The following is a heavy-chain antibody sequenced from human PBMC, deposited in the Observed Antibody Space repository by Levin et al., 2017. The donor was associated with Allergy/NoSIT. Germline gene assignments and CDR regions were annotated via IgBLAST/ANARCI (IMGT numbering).Heavy chain of an antibody. D-gene: IGHD2-2*01. CDR1: GFTFSSYS. CDR2: ISSSSSYI. CDR3: ARNAPTKSIVVVPAAQVYYYYYGMDV. Sequence: LSLTCAASGFTFSSYSMNWVRQAPGKGLEWVSSISSSSSYIYYADSVKGRFTISRDNAKNSLYLQMNSLRAEDTAVYYCARNAPTKSIVVVPAAQVYYYYYGMDVWGQGTTVTVSS. J-gene: IGHJ6*02. V-gene: IGHV3-21*01.